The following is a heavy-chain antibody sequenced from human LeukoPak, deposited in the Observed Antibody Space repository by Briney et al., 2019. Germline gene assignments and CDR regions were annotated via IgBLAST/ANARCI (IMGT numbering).Heavy chain of an antibody. J-gene: IGHJ4*02. CDR3: ARGALWFGEIDY. D-gene: IGHD3-10*01. CDR1: GYSISSGYY. V-gene: IGHV4-38-2*02. CDR2: IYHSGST. Sequence: PSETLSLTCTVSGYSISSGYYWGWIRQPPGKGLEWIGSIYHSGSTYYNPSLKSRVTISVDTSKNQFSLKLSSVTVADTAVYYCARGALWFGEIDYWGQGTLVTVSS.